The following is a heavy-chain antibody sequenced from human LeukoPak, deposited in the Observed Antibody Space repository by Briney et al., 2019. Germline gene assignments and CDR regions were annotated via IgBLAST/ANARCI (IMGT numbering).Heavy chain of an antibody. CDR1: GFTFSSYA. CDR3: AQTGLRYFDWLRY. D-gene: IGHD3-9*01. V-gene: IGHV3-23*01. CDR2: ISGSGGST. Sequence: PGGSLRLSCAASGFTFSSYAMSWVRQAPGKGLEWVSGISGSGGSTYYADSVKGWFTISRDNSKNTLYLQMNSLRAEDTAVYYCAQTGLRYFDWLRYWGQGTLVTVSS. J-gene: IGHJ4*02.